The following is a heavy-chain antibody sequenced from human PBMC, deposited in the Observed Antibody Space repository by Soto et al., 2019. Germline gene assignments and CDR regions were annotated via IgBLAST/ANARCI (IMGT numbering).Heavy chain of an antibody. CDR2: ISRSGSTM. D-gene: IGHD2-2*01. CDR3: VRRYCSSTSCTFDF. Sequence: PGGSLRLSCAASGFTFSSYEMNWVCQAPGKGLEWVSYISRSGSTMYYGDSVKGRFTISRDNAKNSLYLQMNSLRAEDTAVYYCVRRYCSSTSCTFDFWGQGALVTVSS. V-gene: IGHV3-48*03. CDR1: GFTFSSYE. J-gene: IGHJ4*02.